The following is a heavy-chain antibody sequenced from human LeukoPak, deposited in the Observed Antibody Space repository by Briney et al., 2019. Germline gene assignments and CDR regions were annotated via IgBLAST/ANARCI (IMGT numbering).Heavy chain of an antibody. V-gene: IGHV2-5*01. D-gene: IGHD3-22*01. CDR1: GFSLSTSGVG. CDR3: AQLLPYDAFDI. J-gene: IGHJ3*02. CDR2: IYWNDDK. Sequence: SGPTLVKPTQTLTLTCTFSGFSLSTSGVGVGWIRQPPGKALEWLALIYWNDDKRYSPSLKSRLTITKDTSKNQVVLTMTNMDPVDTATYYCAQLLPYDAFDIWGQGTMVTVSS.